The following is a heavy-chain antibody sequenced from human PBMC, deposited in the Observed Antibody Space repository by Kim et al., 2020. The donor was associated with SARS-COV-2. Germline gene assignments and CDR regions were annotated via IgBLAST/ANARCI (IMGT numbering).Heavy chain of an antibody. V-gene: IGHV3-23*01. CDR2: ISGSGGST. Sequence: GGSLRLSCAASGFTFSSYAMSWVRQAPGKGLEWVSAISGSGGSTYYADSVKGRFTISRDNYKNTPYLQMNSLRAEDTAVYYCARVRITMIVVVITRGQYYSAYWGQGTLVTVSS. J-gene: IGHJ4*01. D-gene: IGHD3-22*01. CDR3: ARVRITMIVVVITRGQYYSAY. CDR1: GFTFSSYA.